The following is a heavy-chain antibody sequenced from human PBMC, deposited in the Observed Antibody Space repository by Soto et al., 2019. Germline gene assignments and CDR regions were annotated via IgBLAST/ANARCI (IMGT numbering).Heavy chain of an antibody. V-gene: IGHV1-18*01. CDR2: ISAYNGNT. D-gene: IGHD6-19*01. Sequence: GASVQVSCKASGYTFTSYGISWVRQAPGQGLEWMGWISAYNGNTNYAQKLQGRVTMTTDTSTSPAYMELRSLRSDDTAVYYCARGYSSGWYYYGMDVWGQGTTVTVSS. CDR3: ARGYSSGWYYYGMDV. J-gene: IGHJ6*02. CDR1: GYTFTSYG.